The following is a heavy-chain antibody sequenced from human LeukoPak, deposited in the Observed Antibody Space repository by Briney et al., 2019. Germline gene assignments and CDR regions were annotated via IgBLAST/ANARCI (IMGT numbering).Heavy chain of an antibody. CDR3: ARRGAFDI. V-gene: IGHV4-34*01. J-gene: IGHJ3*02. CDR1: GGSFRGYY. CDR2: IYYSGST. Sequence: SETLSLTCAVYGGSFRGYYWSWIRQPPGKGLEWIGSIYYSGSTYYNPSLKSRVTISVDTSKNQFSLKLSSVTAADTAVYYCARRGAFDIWGQGTMVTVSS. D-gene: IGHD3-10*01.